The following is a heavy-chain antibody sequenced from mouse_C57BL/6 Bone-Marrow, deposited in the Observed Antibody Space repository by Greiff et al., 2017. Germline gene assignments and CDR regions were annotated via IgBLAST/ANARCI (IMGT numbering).Heavy chain of an antibody. D-gene: IGHD1-1*01. J-gene: IGHJ2*01. CDR3: AANLCYGSSVLGY. CDR1: GFTFSDYG. V-gene: IGHV5-17*01. Sequence: EVKVVESGGGLVKPGGSLKLSCAASGFTFSDYGMHWVRQAPEKGLEWVAYISSGSSTIYYADTVKGRFTISRDNAKNTLFLQMTSLRSEDTAMYYCAANLCYGSSVLGYWGQGTTLTVSS. CDR2: ISSGSSTI.